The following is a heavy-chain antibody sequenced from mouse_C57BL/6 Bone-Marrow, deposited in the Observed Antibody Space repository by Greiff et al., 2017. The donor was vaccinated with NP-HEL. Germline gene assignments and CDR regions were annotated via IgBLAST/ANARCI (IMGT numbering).Heavy chain of an antibody. V-gene: IGHV5-4*01. CDR3: ARDDDGYAYAMDY. Sequence: EVKLMESGGGLVKPGGSLKLSCAASGFTFSSYAMSWVRQTPEKRLEWVATISDGGSYTYYPDNVKGRFTISRDNAKNNLYLQMSHLKSEDTAMYYCARDDDGYAYAMDYGGQGTSVTVSS. J-gene: IGHJ4*01. CDR2: ISDGGSYT. CDR1: GFTFSSYA. D-gene: IGHD2-3*01.